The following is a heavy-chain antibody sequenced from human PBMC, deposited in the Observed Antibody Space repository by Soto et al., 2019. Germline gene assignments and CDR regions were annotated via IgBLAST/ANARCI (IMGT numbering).Heavy chain of an antibody. V-gene: IGHV4-59*01. CDR3: VQGRYPTMATPLDH. J-gene: IGHJ5*02. D-gene: IGHD5-12*01. CDR1: GGSIISYY. CDR2: IYYSGST. Sequence: PSETLSLTCTVSGGSIISYYWSWIRQPPGKGLEWIGYIYYSGSTNYNPSLKSRVTISVDDAKNSLYLQMNSLRGEDTALYYCVQGRYPTMATPLDHWGQGTLVTVS.